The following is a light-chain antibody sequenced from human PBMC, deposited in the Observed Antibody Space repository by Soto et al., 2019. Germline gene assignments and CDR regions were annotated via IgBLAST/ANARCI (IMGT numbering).Light chain of an antibody. Sequence: QSVLTQPASVSGSPGQSITISCTGTSSDVGSYSLLSWYQHHPGKAPKLIIYEDIKGPSGVSNRFSGSKSGNTASLRISGLQAEDEADYYCYTYAGGSTYLFGTGTKVPS. J-gene: IGLJ1*01. V-gene: IGLV2-23*01. CDR2: EDI. CDR1: SSDVGSYSL. CDR3: YTYAGGSTYL.